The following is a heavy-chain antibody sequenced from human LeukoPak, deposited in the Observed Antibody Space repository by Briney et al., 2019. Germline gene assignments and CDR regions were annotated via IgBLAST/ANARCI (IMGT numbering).Heavy chain of an antibody. V-gene: IGHV1-18*01. D-gene: IGHD1-14*01. J-gene: IGHJ3*02. Sequence: ASVKVSCKASGGTFSSYAISWVRQAPGQGLEWMGWISAYNGNTNYAQKLQGRVTMTTDTSTSTAYMELRSLRSDDTAVYYCARDPYNDAFDIWGQGTMVTVSS. CDR2: ISAYNGNT. CDR3: ARDPYNDAFDI. CDR1: GGTFSSYA.